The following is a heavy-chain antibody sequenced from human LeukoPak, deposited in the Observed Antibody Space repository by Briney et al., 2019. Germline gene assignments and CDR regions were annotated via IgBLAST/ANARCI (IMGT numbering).Heavy chain of an antibody. CDR2: IYYSGST. Sequence: PSETLSLTCTVSGASITTYYWSWIRQPPGKGLEWIGYIYYSGSTNYNPSLKSRVTISVDTSKNQFSLKLSSVTAADTAVYYCASTTVTTGGVDYWGQGTLVTVSS. CDR1: GASITTYY. J-gene: IGHJ4*02. CDR3: ASTTVTTGGVDY. V-gene: IGHV4-59*01. D-gene: IGHD4-17*01.